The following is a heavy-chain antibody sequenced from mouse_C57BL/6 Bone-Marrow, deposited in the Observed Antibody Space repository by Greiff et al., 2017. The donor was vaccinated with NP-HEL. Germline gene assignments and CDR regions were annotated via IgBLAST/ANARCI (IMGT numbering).Heavy chain of an antibody. CDR1: GYTFTDYA. Sequence: VKLMESGPELVRPGVSVKISCKGSGYTFTDYAMHWVKQSHAKSLEWIGVISTYYGDASYNQKFKDKATMTVDKSSSTAYMELARLTSEDSAVYYCASGDSNYFYYYAMDYWGQGTSVTVSS. D-gene: IGHD2-5*01. V-gene: IGHV1-67*01. J-gene: IGHJ4*01. CDR2: ISTYYGDA. CDR3: ASGDSNYFYYYAMDY.